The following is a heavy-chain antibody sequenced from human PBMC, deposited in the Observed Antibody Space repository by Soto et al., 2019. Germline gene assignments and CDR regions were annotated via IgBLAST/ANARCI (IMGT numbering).Heavy chain of an antibody. CDR2: ISGSGGST. D-gene: IGHD6-6*01. Sequence: EVQLLESGGGLGQPGGSLRLSCAASGFTFSSYAMSWVRQAPGKGLEWVSGISGSGGSTYYADSVKGRFTISRDNSKNTLYLQMKSLRAEDTAVYYCAKGEYSSSWSNWFDPWGQGTLVTVSS. J-gene: IGHJ5*02. CDR3: AKGEYSSSWSNWFDP. CDR1: GFTFSSYA. V-gene: IGHV3-23*01.